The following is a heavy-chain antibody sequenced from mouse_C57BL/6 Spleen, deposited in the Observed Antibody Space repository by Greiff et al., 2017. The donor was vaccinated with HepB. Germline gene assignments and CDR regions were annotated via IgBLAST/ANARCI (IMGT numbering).Heavy chain of an antibody. CDR1: GFSLTSYG. J-gene: IGHJ4*01. V-gene: IGHV2-6-1*01. D-gene: IGHD1-1*01. Sequence: VQLQESGPGLVAPSQSLSITCTVSGFSLTSYGVHWVRQPPGKGLEWLVVIWSDGSTTDNSALKSRLSISKDNSKSQVFLKMNSLQTDDTAMYYCARHEDYYGSSYHYYAMDYWGQGTSVTVSS. CDR3: ARHEDYYGSSYHYYAMDY. CDR2: IWSDGST.